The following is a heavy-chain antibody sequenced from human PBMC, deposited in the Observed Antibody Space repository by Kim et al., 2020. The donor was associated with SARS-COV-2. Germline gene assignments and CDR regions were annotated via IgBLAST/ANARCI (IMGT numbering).Heavy chain of an antibody. CDR1: GYSFTSYW. D-gene: IGHD6-6*01. CDR3: ATPGIAARRNYYYGMDV. CDR2: IDPSDSYT. J-gene: IGHJ6*02. Sequence: GESLKISCKGPGYSFTSYWISWVRQMPGKGLEWMGRIDPSDSYTNYSPSFQGHVTISADKSISTAYLQWSSLKASDTAMYYCATPGIAARRNYYYGMDVWGQGTTVTVSS. V-gene: IGHV5-10-1*01.